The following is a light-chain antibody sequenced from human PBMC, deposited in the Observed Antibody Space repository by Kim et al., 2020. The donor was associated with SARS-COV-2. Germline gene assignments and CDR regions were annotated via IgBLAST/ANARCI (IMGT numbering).Light chain of an antibody. J-gene: IGLJ2*01. V-gene: IGLV3-1*01. CDR2: RDN. Sequence: VSPGQTASITCSGDRLGDKYVCWYQQKPGQSPVVVIYRDNKRPSGTPERFSGSNSGNTATLTISGTEAMDEADYYCQVWDSDSAIFGGGTQLTVL. CDR1: RLGDKY. CDR3: QVWDSDSAI.